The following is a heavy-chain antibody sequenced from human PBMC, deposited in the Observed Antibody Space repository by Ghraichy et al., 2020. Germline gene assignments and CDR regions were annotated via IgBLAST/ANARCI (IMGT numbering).Heavy chain of an antibody. CDR3: ARGRPDRWDCSGGSCYSRDWFDP. J-gene: IGHJ5*02. CDR2: MNPNSGNT. V-gene: IGHV1-8*01. CDR1: GYTFTSYD. Sequence: ASVKVSCKASGYTFTSYDINWVRQATGQGLEWMGWMNPNSGNTGYAQKFQGRVTMTRNTSISTAYMELSSLRSEDTAVYYCARGRPDRWDCSGGSCYSRDWFDPWGQGTLVTVSS. D-gene: IGHD2-15*01.